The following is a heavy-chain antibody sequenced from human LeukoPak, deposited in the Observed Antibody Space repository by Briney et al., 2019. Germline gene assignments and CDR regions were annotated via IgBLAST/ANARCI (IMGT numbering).Heavy chain of an antibody. CDR2: INWNGGST. D-gene: IGHD6-13*01. CDR1: GFTFDDYG. J-gene: IGHJ6*02. CDR3: ARGIIAAALCGMDV. V-gene: IGHV3-20*01. Sequence: GGSLRLSCAASGFTFDDYGTSWVRQAPGKGLEWVSGINWNGGSTGYADSEKGRFTISRDNAKNSLYLQMNSLRAEDTALYHCARGIIAAALCGMDVWGQGTTVTVSS.